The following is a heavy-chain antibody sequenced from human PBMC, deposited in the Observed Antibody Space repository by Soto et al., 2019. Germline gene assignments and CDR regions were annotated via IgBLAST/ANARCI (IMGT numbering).Heavy chain of an antibody. D-gene: IGHD2-2*01. CDR2: IHHSGTT. V-gene: IGHV4-4*02. J-gene: IGHJ5*02. CDR1: GDSISSPNW. CDR3: ARARQYCSSTSGYFDP. Sequence: SETLSLTCGVSGDSISSPNWWNCVRQSPGKGLEWFGEIHHSGTTNYNPSLKSRVTISVDKTKNQFSLKLNSVTVADTAVYYCARARQYCSSTSGYFDPWGQGTLVTVSS.